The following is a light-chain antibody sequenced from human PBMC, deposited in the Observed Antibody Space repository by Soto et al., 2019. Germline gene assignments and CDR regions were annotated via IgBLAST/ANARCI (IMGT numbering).Light chain of an antibody. V-gene: IGLV2-14*01. Sequence: QSVLTQPASVSGSPGQSITISCTGTSSDVGGYNYVSWYQQHPDKAPKLMIYEVSNRPSGVSNRFSGSKSGNTASLTISGLQAEDEADYYCSSYTSSSTYVFGAGTQLTVL. CDR3: SSYTSSSTYV. CDR1: SSDVGGYNY. CDR2: EVS. J-gene: IGLJ1*01.